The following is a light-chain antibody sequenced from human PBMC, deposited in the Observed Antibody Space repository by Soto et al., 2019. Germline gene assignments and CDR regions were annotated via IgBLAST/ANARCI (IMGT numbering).Light chain of an antibody. J-gene: IGKJ3*01. Sequence: EVVLTQSPATLSLSPGERATLSCRASQSVTTYLAWYQHKPGQAPRLLIYGASTRATGIPARFSGSGSGTEFTLTISSLQSEDFAVYFCQQYNNWPPVTFGPGTKVDIK. CDR1: QSVTTY. V-gene: IGKV3-15*01. CDR3: QQYNNWPPVT. CDR2: GAS.